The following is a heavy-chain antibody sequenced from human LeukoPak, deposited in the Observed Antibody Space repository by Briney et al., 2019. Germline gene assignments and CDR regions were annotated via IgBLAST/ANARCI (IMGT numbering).Heavy chain of an antibody. CDR3: AFEVLTSGWVS. CDR1: GYTFTGYY. Sequence: ASVKVSCKASGYTFTGYYIHWVRQAPGQGLEWMGRINPHSGGTNYAQKFQGRVTMTRDTSISTAYMELNRPRSDDTAVYYCAFEVLTSGWVSWGQGTLVTVSS. D-gene: IGHD6-19*01. J-gene: IGHJ5*02. CDR2: INPHSGGT. V-gene: IGHV1-2*06.